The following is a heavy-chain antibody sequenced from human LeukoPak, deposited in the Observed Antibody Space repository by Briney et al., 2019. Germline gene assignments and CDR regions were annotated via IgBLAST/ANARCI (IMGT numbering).Heavy chain of an antibody. CDR2: IYPGDSDT. J-gene: IGHJ6*02. D-gene: IGHD3-10*01. CDR1: GYSFTNYW. Sequence: GESLKISCKGSGYSFTNYWIGWVRQMPVKGLEWMGIIYPGDSDTGYSPSFQGQVTTSADKSISTAYLQWSSLKASDSAMYYCARGGFGELPPYYYYAMDVWGQGTTVTVSS. CDR3: ARGGFGELPPYYYYAMDV. V-gene: IGHV5-51*01.